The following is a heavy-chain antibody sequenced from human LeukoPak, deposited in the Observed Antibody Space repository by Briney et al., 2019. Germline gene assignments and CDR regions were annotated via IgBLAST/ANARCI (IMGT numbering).Heavy chain of an antibody. Sequence: ASVKVSCKASGYTFTSYCISWVRQAPGQGLEWMGWISAYNGNTNYAQKLQGRVTMTTDTSTSTAYMELRSLRSDDTAVYYCARDDHCSSTSCYGVVDYWGQGTLVTVSS. J-gene: IGHJ4*02. CDR3: ARDDHCSSTSCYGVVDY. D-gene: IGHD2-2*01. V-gene: IGHV1-18*01. CDR2: ISAYNGNT. CDR1: GYTFTSYC.